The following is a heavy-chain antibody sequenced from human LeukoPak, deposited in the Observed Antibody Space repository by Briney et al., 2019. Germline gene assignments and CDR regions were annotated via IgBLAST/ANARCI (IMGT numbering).Heavy chain of an antibody. CDR2: ISGSGGST. CDR3: AKDRTYYYDSSGPTTLFDY. V-gene: IGHV3-23*01. J-gene: IGHJ4*02. CDR1: GFTFSSYA. D-gene: IGHD3-22*01. Sequence: GGSLRLSCAASGFTFSSYAMSWVRQAPGKGLEWVSAISGSGGSTYYADSVKGRFTIPRDNSKNTLYLQMNSLRAEDTAVFYCAKDRTYYYDSSGPTTLFDYWGQGTLVTVSS.